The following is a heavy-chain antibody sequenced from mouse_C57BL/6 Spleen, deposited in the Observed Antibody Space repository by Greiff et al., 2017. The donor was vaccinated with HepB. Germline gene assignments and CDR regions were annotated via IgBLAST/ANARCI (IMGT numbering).Heavy chain of an antibody. CDR3: ARTRDRTCVYFDY. CDR1: GYTFTSYW. J-gene: IGHJ2*01. D-gene: IGHD2-14*01. CDR2: IYPGTGST. Sequence: QVQLKQPGAELVKPGASVKLSCKASGYTFTSYWITWVKQRPGHGLEWIGAIYPGTGSTTYNEKFKGKATLTADASSSTAYMQLRSLTSKDSAVYDCARTRDRTCVYFDYWGQGTTLTVSS. V-gene: IGHV1-55*01.